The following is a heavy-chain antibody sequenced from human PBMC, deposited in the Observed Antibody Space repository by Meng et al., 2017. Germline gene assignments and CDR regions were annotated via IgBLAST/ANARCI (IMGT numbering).Heavy chain of an antibody. Sequence: QLQQWGAGALKPTATLALSWGFYGGFVSGYHWSVIRQTPGEGLEWIGEINHSGSTNYNPSLKSRVTISVDTSKNQFSLKLSSVTAADTAVYYCARGRSGTWPWYFDLWGRGTLVTVSS. V-gene: IGHV4-34*01. CDR1: GGFVSGYH. CDR2: INHSGST. CDR3: ARGRSGTWPWYFDL. J-gene: IGHJ2*01. D-gene: IGHD1-1*01.